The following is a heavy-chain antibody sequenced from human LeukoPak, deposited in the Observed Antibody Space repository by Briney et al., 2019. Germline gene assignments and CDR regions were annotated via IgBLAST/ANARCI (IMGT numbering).Heavy chain of an antibody. D-gene: IGHD3-10*01. Sequence: SETLSLTCTVSGGSISSSSYYWGWIRQPPGKGLEWIGSIYYSGSTTYNPSLKSRVTISVDTSNNQFSLNLSSVTAADTAVYYCARVVAIRGVLFYYMDVWGKGIMVTVSS. J-gene: IGHJ6*03. V-gene: IGHV4-39*07. CDR3: ARVVAIRGVLFYYMDV. CDR2: IYYSGST. CDR1: GGSISSSSYY.